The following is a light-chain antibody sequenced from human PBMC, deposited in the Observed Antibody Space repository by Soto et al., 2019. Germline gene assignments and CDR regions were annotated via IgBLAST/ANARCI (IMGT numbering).Light chain of an antibody. CDR1: QSIGRW. CDR2: DAS. Sequence: DIQMTQSPSTLSASVGDRVTITCRASQSIGRWLAWYQQKPGKVPKFLIYDASSLESGVPSRFSGSGSGTEFILTISSVLPDDFATYYCQQYNSYAQTFGQGTKVE. CDR3: QQYNSYAQT. V-gene: IGKV1-5*01. J-gene: IGKJ1*01.